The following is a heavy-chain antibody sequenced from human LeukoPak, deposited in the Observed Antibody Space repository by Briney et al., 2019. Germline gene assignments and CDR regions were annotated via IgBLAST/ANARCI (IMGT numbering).Heavy chain of an antibody. J-gene: IGHJ4*02. CDR2: IYYSGST. CDR3: ARVSGARWASATPYFAS. D-gene: IGHD5-12*01. V-gene: IGHV4-59*12. CDR1: GGSISSYY. Sequence: SETLSLTCTVSGGSISSYYWSWIRQPPGKGLEWIGYIYYSGSTNYNPSLKSRVTISVDKSRNQFSLKLSSVTAADTAVYYCARVSGARWASATPYFASWGQGTLVTVSS.